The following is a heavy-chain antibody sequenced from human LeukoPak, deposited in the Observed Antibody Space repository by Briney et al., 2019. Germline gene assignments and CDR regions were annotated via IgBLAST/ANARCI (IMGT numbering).Heavy chain of an antibody. CDR2: ISAYNGNA. V-gene: IGHV1-18*04. Sequence: ASVKVSCKASGYTFTSYYMHWVRQAPGQGLEWMGWISAYNGNANYAQKLQGRVTMTTDTSTSTAYMELRSLRSDDTAVYYCARVEGFGATWFYWGQGTLVTVSS. CDR1: GYTFTSYY. D-gene: IGHD1-26*01. J-gene: IGHJ4*02. CDR3: ARVEGFGATWFY.